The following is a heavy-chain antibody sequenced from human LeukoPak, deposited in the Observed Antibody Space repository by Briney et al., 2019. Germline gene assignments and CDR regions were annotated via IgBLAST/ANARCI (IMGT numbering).Heavy chain of an antibody. CDR1: GGSISSYY. Sequence: PSETLSLTCTVSGGSISSYYWSWIRQPPGKGLEWIGYIYYSGSTNYNPSLKSRVTISVDTSKNQFSLKLSSVTAADSAVYYCASRDGYNYSFDYWGQGTLVTVSS. CDR3: ASRDGYNYSFDY. J-gene: IGHJ4*02. V-gene: IGHV4-59*08. CDR2: IYYSGST. D-gene: IGHD5-24*01.